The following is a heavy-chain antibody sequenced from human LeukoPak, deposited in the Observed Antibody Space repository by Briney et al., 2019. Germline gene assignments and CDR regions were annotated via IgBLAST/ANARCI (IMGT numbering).Heavy chain of an antibody. CDR3: TRSEIGYSYGSDWFDP. V-gene: IGHV3-7*03. J-gene: IGHJ5*02. CDR2: MKPDGTEK. Sequence: GGSLRLSCVASGFSFSSYWINWVRQAPGEGLEWVAHMKPDGTEKYYLDSVKGRFTISRDNAKNSLYLQMNSLKTEDTAVYYCTRSEIGYSYGSDWFDPWGQGTLVTVSS. D-gene: IGHD5-18*01. CDR1: GFSFSSYW.